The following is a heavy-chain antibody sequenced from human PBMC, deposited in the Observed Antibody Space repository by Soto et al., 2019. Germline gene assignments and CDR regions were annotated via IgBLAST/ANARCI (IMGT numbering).Heavy chain of an antibody. J-gene: IGHJ4*02. D-gene: IGHD3-22*01. CDR3: TKGRESSGSYRPFDY. CDR1: GFTFSSYA. CDR2: ISAGAVAT. Sequence: QPGGSLRLSCAASGFTFSSYAMSWVRQAPGKGLEWVSAISAGAVATNYADSVKGRFTISRDNSKNTLNLQMNSLRAEDTAVYYCTKGRESSGSYRPFDYWGQGALVTVSS. V-gene: IGHV3-23*01.